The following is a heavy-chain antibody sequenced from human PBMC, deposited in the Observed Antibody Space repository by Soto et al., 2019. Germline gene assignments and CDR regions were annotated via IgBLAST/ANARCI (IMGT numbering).Heavy chain of an antibody. J-gene: IGHJ5*02. CDR1: GGSISSSNW. Sequence: QVQLQESGPGLVKPSGTLSLTCAVSGGSISSSNWWSWVRQPPGKGLEWIGEIYHSGSTNYNPSLKSRVTISVDKSKNQFSLKLSSVTAADTAVYYCARFVASYDFLEWLPRFDPWGQGTLVTVSS. D-gene: IGHD3-3*01. CDR2: IYHSGST. CDR3: ARFVASYDFLEWLPRFDP. V-gene: IGHV4-4*02.